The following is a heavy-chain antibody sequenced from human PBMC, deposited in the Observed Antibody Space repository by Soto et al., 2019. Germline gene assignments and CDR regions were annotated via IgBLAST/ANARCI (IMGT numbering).Heavy chain of an antibody. CDR2: IYYSGST. CDR1: GGSISSYY. Sequence: PSETLSLTCTVSGGSISSYYWSWIRQPPGKGLEWIGYIYYSGSTNYNPSLKSRVTISVDTSKNQFSLKLSSVTAADTAVYYCARDPGQRRLDYYGMDVWGQGTTVTVSS. CDR3: ARDPGQRRLDYYGMDV. J-gene: IGHJ6*02. V-gene: IGHV4-59*12.